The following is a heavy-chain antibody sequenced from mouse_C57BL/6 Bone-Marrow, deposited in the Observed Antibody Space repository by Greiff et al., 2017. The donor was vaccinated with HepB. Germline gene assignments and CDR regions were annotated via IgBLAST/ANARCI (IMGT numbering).Heavy chain of an antibody. D-gene: IGHD1-1*01. Sequence: QVTLKVSGPGILQPSQTLSLTCSFSGFSLSTFGMGVGWIRQPSGKGLEWLAHIWWDDDKYYNPALKSRLTISKDTSKNQVFLKIANVDTADTATFYCARSYYYGSSYAMDYWGQGTSVTVSS. CDR3: ARSYYYGSSYAMDY. V-gene: IGHV8-8*01. CDR2: IWWDDDK. CDR1: GFSLSTFGMG. J-gene: IGHJ4*01.